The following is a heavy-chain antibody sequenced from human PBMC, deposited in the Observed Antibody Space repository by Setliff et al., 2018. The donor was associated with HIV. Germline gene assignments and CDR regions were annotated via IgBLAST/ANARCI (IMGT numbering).Heavy chain of an antibody. V-gene: IGHV1-69*13. Sequence: SVKVSCKASGGTFRSHEISWVRQAPGQGLGWMGGIVPILNTGNYAPKFQGXVTITADESTTTAYMALSSLRAEDTAVYYCARIPNHSSGFDYWGQGTPVTVSS. CDR3: ARIPNHSSGFDY. CDR1: GGTFRSHE. CDR2: IVPILNTG. D-gene: IGHD3-22*01. J-gene: IGHJ4*02.